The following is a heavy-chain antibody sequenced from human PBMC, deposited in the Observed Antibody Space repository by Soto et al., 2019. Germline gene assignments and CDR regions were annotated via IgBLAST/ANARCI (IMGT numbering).Heavy chain of an antibody. V-gene: IGHV4-59*01. CDR3: ARLYYDFWSGYPDYYYYGMDV. D-gene: IGHD3-3*01. Sequence: SETLSLTCTVSGGSISSYYWSWIRQPPGKGLEWIGYIYYSGSTNYNPSLKSRVTISVDTSKNQFSLKLSSVTAADTAVYYCARLYYDFWSGYPDYYYYGMDVWGQGTTVTVSS. CDR2: IYYSGST. CDR1: GGSISSYY. J-gene: IGHJ6*02.